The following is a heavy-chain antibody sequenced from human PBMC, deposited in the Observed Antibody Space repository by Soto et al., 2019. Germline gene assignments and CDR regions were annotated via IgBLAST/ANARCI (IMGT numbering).Heavy chain of an antibody. CDR1: GYTFTSYD. V-gene: IGHV1-8*01. J-gene: IGHJ6*02. D-gene: IGHD3-22*01. CDR3: ARGSGYYSYYYYGMDV. CDR2: MNPNSGNT. Sequence: GASVKVSCKASGYTFTSYDINWVRQATGQGLEWMGWMNPNSGNTGYAQKFQGRVTMTRNTSISTAYMELSSLRSEDTAVYYCARGSGYYSYYYYGMDVWGQGTTVTVSS.